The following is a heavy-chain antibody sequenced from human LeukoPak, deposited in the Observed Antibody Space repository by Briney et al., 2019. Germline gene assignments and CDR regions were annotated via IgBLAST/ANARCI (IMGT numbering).Heavy chain of an antibody. V-gene: IGHV1-24*01. Sequence: GASVKVSCKVSGYTLTELSMHWVRQAPGKGLEWMGGFDPEDGETIYAQKFQGRVTMTEDTSTDTAYMELSSLRSEDTAVYYCATNGPGYSSGWYYFDYWGQGTLVTVSS. J-gene: IGHJ4*02. D-gene: IGHD6-19*01. CDR3: ATNGPGYSSGWYYFDY. CDR2: FDPEDGET. CDR1: GYTLTELS.